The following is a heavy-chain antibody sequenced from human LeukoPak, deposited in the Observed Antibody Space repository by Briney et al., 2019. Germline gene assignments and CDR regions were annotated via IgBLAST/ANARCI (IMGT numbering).Heavy chain of an antibody. V-gene: IGHV3-21*01. CDR1: GFTFSSYS. Sequence: GGSLRLSCAASGFTFSSYSMNWVRQAPGKGLEWVSSISSSSSYINYADSVRGRFTISRDNAKNSLFLQMDSLRAEDTAVYYCAREGSDWNYYNYMDVWGKGTTVTISS. CDR3: AREGSDWNYYNYMDV. CDR2: ISSSSSYI. D-gene: IGHD6-19*01. J-gene: IGHJ6*03.